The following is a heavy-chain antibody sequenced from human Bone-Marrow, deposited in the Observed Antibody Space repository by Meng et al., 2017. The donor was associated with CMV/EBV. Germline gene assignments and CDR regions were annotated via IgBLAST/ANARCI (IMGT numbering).Heavy chain of an antibody. Sequence: GESLKISCAASGFTFSSYSMNWVRQAPGKGLEWVANISPDGSEKNYVDSVKGRLTMSRDNAKNSVSLQMNSLRAEDTAVYYCARSSTSGLRNFDYWGQGTLVTVSS. CDR1: GFTFSSYS. V-gene: IGHV3-7*01. CDR3: ARSSTSGLRNFDY. J-gene: IGHJ4*02. CDR2: ISPDGSEK. D-gene: IGHD3-10*01.